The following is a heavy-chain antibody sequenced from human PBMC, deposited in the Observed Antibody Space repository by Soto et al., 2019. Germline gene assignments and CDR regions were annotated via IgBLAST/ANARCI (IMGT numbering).Heavy chain of an antibody. D-gene: IGHD5-18*01. CDR1: GGSISSSNW. V-gene: IGHV4-4*02. Sequence: PSETLSLTCAVSGGSISSSNWWSWVRQPPGKGLEWIGEIYHSGSTNYNPSLKSRVTISVDKSKNHFSLKLSSVTAADTAVYSCARTPWDGYTGYCFDYWGQGPLVTVSS. J-gene: IGHJ4*02. CDR3: ARTPWDGYTGYCFDY. CDR2: IYHSGST.